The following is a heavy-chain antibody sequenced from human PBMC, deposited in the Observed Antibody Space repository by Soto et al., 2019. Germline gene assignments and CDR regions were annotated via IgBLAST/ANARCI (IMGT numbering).Heavy chain of an antibody. J-gene: IGHJ4*02. CDR2: ITDTGGDT. V-gene: IGHV3-23*01. CDR3: ARGSTDSYPGSRIFDF. D-gene: IGHD3-10*01. Sequence: PGGSLRLSCXASGITFWSRAMSWVRQAPGEGLEWVSTITDTGGDTNYADSVRGRFTMSRDNSKKTLYLQMNSLRVKDSALYYCARGSTDSYPGSRIFDFWGRGTLVTVSS. CDR1: GITFWSRA.